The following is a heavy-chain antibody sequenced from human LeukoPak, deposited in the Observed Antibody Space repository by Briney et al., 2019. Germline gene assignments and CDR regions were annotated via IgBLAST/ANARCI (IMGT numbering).Heavy chain of an antibody. CDR2: IYTSGST. J-gene: IGHJ1*01. CDR1: GGXISSYY. CDR3: AKRDSIGYYN. V-gene: IGHV4-4*07. Sequence: SETLSLTCNVSGGXISSYYWSWIRQPAGKGLESIGRIYTSGSTNYNPSLKSRVTMSVDTSKNQFSPKLSSVTAADTAVYYCAKRDSIGYYNWGQGTLVTVSS. D-gene: IGHD3-22*01.